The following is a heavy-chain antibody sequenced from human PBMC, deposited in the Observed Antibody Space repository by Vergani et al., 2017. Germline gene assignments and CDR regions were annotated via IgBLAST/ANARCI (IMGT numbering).Heavy chain of an antibody. CDR1: GFTFSSYA. CDR3: AKAHSYDSSGYYFNYYYYYGIDV. Sequence: EVQLVESGGGLVQPGGSLRLSCAASGFTFSSYAMSWVRQAPGKGLEWVSAISGSGGSTYYADSVKGRFTISRDNSKNTLYLQMNSLRAEDTAVYYCAKAHSYDSSGYYFNYYYYYGIDVWGQGTTVTVSS. V-gene: IGHV3-23*04. J-gene: IGHJ6*02. D-gene: IGHD3-22*01. CDR2: ISGSGGST.